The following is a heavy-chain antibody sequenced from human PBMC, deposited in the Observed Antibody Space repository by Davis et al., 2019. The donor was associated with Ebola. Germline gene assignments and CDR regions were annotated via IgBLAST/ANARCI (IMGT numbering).Heavy chain of an antibody. Sequence: SETLSLTCAVYGGSFSGYYWSWIRQPPGKGLEWIGEINHSGSTNYNPSLKSRVTISVDTSKNQFSLKLSSVTAADTAVYYYARARVVVVAARYIYYYYGMDVWGQGTTVTVSS. D-gene: IGHD2-15*01. CDR1: GGSFSGYY. CDR3: ARARVVVVAARYIYYYYGMDV. V-gene: IGHV4-34*01. CDR2: INHSGST. J-gene: IGHJ6*02.